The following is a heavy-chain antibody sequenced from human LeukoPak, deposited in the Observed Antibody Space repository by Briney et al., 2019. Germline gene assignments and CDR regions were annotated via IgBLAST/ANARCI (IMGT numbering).Heavy chain of an antibody. CDR2: ISYDGSNK. J-gene: IGHJ4*02. Sequence: PGGSLRLSCAASGFTFSSYGMHWVRQAPGKGLEWVAVISYDGSNKYYADSVKGRFTISRDNSKNTLYLQMNSLRAEDTAVYYCAKHKENYGDSCLDDCWGQGTLVTVSS. V-gene: IGHV3-30*18. CDR1: GFTFSSYG. CDR3: AKHKENYGDSCLDDC. D-gene: IGHD4-17*01.